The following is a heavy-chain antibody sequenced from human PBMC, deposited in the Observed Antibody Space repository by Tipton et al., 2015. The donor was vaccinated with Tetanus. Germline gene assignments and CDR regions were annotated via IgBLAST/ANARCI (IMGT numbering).Heavy chain of an antibody. CDR3: AKPLRSGYHHFDY. D-gene: IGHD3-3*01. CDR2: INSDGSST. V-gene: IGHV3-74*01. Sequence: SLRLSCAASGFTFSSYWMHWVRQAPGKGQVWVSRINSDGSSTSYADSVKGRFTISRDNLKNSLYLQMNSLRDEDTAVYYCAKPLRSGYHHFDYWGLGTLVTVSS. J-gene: IGHJ4*02. CDR1: GFTFSSYW.